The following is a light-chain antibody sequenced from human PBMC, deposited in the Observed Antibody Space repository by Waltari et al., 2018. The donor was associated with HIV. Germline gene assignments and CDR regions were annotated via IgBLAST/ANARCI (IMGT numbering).Light chain of an antibody. V-gene: IGKV3-15*01. CDR1: QSISSD. CDR3: QQYKNWPSYT. J-gene: IGKJ2*01. Sequence: ETVMTQSPATLSVSPGEGVTLSCRASQSISSDLAWYQQKPGQAPRLVIYDASTRATGIPARFSGSGSGTEFTLTISSLQSGDFAVYYCQQYKNWPSYTFGQGTKLEIK. CDR2: DAS.